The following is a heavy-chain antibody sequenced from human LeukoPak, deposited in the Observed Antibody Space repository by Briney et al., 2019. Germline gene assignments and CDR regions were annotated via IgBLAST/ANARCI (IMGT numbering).Heavy chain of an antibody. CDR2: ISYDGSNK. CDR1: GFTFSSYA. J-gene: IGHJ1*01. D-gene: IGHD1-26*01. Sequence: GGPLRLSCAASGFTFSSYAMHWVRQAPGKGLEWVAVISYDGSNKYYADSVKGRFTISRDNSKNTLYLQMNSLRAEDTAVYYCARDRGSYSAEYFQHWGQGTLVTVSS. CDR3: ARDRGSYSAEYFQH. V-gene: IGHV3-30-3*01.